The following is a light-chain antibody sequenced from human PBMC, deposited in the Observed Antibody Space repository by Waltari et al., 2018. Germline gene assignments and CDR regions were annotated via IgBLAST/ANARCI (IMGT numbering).Light chain of an antibody. J-gene: IGLJ3*02. CDR1: SYNIGAGYD. Sequence: QSVLTQPPSVSGAPGQRVTISCTGSSYNIGAGYDVPWYLPLPGTAPKLLIYGNTNRPSGLPDRFPGSKSGTSASLAITGLQADDEADYYCQSYDSSLSGWVFGGGTKLTVL. CDR3: QSYDSSLSGWV. V-gene: IGLV1-40*01. CDR2: GNT.